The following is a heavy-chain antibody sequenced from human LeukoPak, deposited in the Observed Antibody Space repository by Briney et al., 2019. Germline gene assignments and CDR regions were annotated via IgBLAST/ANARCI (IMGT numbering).Heavy chain of an antibody. J-gene: IGHJ4*02. D-gene: IGHD2-21*02. CDR1: GYIFTDYY. V-gene: IGHV1-2*06. Sequence: ASVKVSCKASGYIFTDYYMHWVRQAPGQGLEWMGRINPNNGGTYYSQKFQGTVTMTRDTSMTTAYMELSRLRSDDTAVYYCARAPAYCGGDCYFYWGQGTLVTVSS. CDR2: INPNNGGT. CDR3: ARAPAYCGGDCYFY.